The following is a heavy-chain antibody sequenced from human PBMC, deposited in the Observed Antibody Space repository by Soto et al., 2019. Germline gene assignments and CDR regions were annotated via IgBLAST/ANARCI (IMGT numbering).Heavy chain of an antibody. Sequence: SVKVSCKASGGTFSSYTITWERQAPGQGLEWMGGITPMFGTPNYAQKFQGRVTITADESTSTAYMELSSLRSEDTAMYFCARDGTLYDSSAYYYLYWGQGTLVPVSS. V-gene: IGHV1-69*13. CDR1: GGTFSSYT. D-gene: IGHD3-22*01. J-gene: IGHJ4*02. CDR2: ITPMFGTP. CDR3: ARDGTLYDSSAYYYLY.